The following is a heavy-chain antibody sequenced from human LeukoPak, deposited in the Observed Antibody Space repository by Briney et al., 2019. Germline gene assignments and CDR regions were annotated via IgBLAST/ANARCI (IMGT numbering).Heavy chain of an antibody. Sequence: GGSLRLSCAASGFSFSSYGMHWVRQAPGKGLEWVAFIRYDGSNKYYADSVKGRFTISRDNSKNTLYLQMNSLRAEDTAVYYCAKDHQQWLVLGDDAFDIWGQGTKVTVSS. V-gene: IGHV3-30*02. CDR2: IRYDGSNK. CDR3: AKDHQQWLVLGDDAFDI. D-gene: IGHD6-19*01. J-gene: IGHJ3*02. CDR1: GFSFSSYG.